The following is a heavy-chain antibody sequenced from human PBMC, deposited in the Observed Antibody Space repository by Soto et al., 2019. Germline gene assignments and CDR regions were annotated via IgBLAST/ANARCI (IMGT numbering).Heavy chain of an antibody. CDR1: GFTFSYYW. CDR3: ARGDRGAFDL. V-gene: IGHV3-74*01. CDR2: IHSDGSST. D-gene: IGHD2-21*02. J-gene: IGHJ3*01. Sequence: EVRLVESEGGFVQPGGSLSLSCAASGFTFSYYWMHWVRQAPGQGLLWVSRIHSDGSSTTYADSVKGRFTISRDNAKNTVSLQMNSLRVEDTGVYFCARGDRGAFDLWGQGTMVTVAS.